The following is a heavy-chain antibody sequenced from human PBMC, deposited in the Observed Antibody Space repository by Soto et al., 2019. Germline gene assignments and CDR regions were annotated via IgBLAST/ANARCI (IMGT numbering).Heavy chain of an antibody. CDR1: GFTFTSYA. Sequence: PGGSLRLSCSASGFTFTSYALSWVRQAPGKGLEWVSGISGSGGDTKSAYSVKGRFTISRDNFKNMLYLQMNSLRAEDTAVYYCAKHDFWTLYNTGLDSWGQGTLVTVSS. D-gene: IGHD3-3*01. J-gene: IGHJ4*02. CDR3: AKHDFWTLYNTGLDS. V-gene: IGHV3-23*01. CDR2: ISGSGGDT.